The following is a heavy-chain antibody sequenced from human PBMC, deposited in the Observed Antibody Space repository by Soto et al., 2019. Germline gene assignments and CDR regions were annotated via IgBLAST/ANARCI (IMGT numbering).Heavy chain of an antibody. J-gene: IGHJ5*02. D-gene: IGHD3-22*01. CDR2: IYYSGST. CDR3: ATCFYDSSGYSVPANH. Sequence: PSETLSLSCTVSGGSISSSSYYWGWIRQPPGKGLEWIGSIYYSGSTYYNPSLKSRVTISVDTSKNQFSLKLSSVTAADTAVYYCATCFYDSSGYSVPANHWGQGTLVTVSS. CDR1: GGSISSSSYY. V-gene: IGHV4-39*01.